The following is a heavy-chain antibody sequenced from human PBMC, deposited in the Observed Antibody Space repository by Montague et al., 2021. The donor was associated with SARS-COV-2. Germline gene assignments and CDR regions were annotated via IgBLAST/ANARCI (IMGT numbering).Heavy chain of an antibody. D-gene: IGHD3-10*01. V-gene: IGHV3-53*04. J-gene: IGHJ6*02. Sequence: SLRLSCAASGFTVSSNYMSWVRQAPGKGLEWVSVIYSGGSTYYADSVKGRFTISRHNSKNTLYLQMNSLRAEDTAVYYCARDFTYGSGRSYYYYGMDVWGQGTTVTVSS. CDR1: GFTVSSNY. CDR3: ARDFTYGSGRSYYYYGMDV. CDR2: IYSGGST.